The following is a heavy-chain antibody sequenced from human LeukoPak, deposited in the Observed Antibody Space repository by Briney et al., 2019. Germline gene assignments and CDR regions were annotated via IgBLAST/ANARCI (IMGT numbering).Heavy chain of an antibody. CDR1: SGSISSSSYY. J-gene: IGHJ4*02. D-gene: IGHD1-26*01. CDR2: IYYNGAT. CDR3: AREDRVGATTGSDH. V-gene: IGHV4-39*01. Sequence: SETLSLTCTVSSGSISSSSYYWRWTRQPPGKGLQWIGTIYYNGATQYNPSLKSRVTISVDTYKNQFSLTLTSVTAADTAVYYCAREDRVGATTGSDHWGQGTLVTVSS.